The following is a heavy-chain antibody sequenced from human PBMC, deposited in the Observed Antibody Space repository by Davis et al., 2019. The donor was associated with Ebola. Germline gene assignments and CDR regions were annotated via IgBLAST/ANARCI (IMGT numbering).Heavy chain of an antibody. CDR3: AKSGLSFGVVKYHYGMDV. J-gene: IGHJ6*04. V-gene: IGHV3-74*01. D-gene: IGHD3-3*01. CDR2: INGDGSTT. CDR1: GFTFSSHW. Sequence: PGGSLRLSCAASGFTFSSHWIHWVRQAPGKGLVWVSRINGDGSTTGYADSVKGRFTTSRDNAKNTLYLQMNSLRAEDTAVYYCAKSGLSFGVVKYHYGMDVWGKGTTVTVSS.